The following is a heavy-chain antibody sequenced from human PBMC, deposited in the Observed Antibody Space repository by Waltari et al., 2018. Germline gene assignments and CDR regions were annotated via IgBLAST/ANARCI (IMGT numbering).Heavy chain of an antibody. CDR2: INWDGSST. Sequence: EEQLVESGGGVVRPGGSLRLSCAASGFPFAHYAMAWVRQAPGKWLEWVSGINWDGSSTGYSDSVKGRFTISRDNAKNSLHLHVNSLTAEDTAFYYCARVNSNYVNWFDPWGQGTLVIVSS. V-gene: IGHV3-20*04. CDR1: GFPFAHYA. J-gene: IGHJ5*02. CDR3: ARVNSNYVNWFDP. D-gene: IGHD4-4*01.